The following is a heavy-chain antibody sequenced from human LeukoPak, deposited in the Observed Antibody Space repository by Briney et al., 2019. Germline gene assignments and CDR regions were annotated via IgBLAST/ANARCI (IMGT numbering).Heavy chain of an antibody. Sequence: GGSLRLSCAASGFTFSTYWMHWFRQAPGKGLVWVSRINPDGTSTSNADSVKGRFTISRDNAKNTVFLQVNSLRAEDTAVYYCTRATAVAFDYWGQGTPVTVSS. V-gene: IGHV3-74*01. CDR1: GFTFSTYW. CDR2: INPDGTST. J-gene: IGHJ4*02. D-gene: IGHD6-19*01. CDR3: TRATAVAFDY.